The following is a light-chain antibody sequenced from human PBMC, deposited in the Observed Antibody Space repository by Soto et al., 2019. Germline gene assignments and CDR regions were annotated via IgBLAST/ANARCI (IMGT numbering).Light chain of an antibody. CDR3: QQRGSWIT. Sequence: LTKAGAKLSLGRGEGEGRTCRASQSVSNYFAWYQQKPGQAPRLLIYDASSRATGIPARFSGRGTRTDFTLPTSSLASEHFAVYYCQQRGSWITVRQGTRVEIK. CDR1: QSVSNY. CDR2: DAS. J-gene: IGKJ5*01. V-gene: IGKV3-11*01.